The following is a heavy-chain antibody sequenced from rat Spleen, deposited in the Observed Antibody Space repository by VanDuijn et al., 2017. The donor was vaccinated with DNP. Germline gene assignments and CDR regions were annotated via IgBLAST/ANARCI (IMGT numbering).Heavy chain of an antibody. CDR3: ARGYYYDGSYYSPFSY. D-gene: IGHD1-12*02. J-gene: IGHJ2*01. CDR2: ITSSGGST. Sequence: EVQLVESGGDLVQPGRSLKLSCVASGFTFNNYWMTWIRQVPGKGLEWVASITSSGGSTYYPDSVKGRFTISRDNAKNSQYLQMDSLKSEDTATYYCARGYYYDGSYYSPFSYWGQGVMVTVSS. V-gene: IGHV5-31*01. CDR1: GFTFNNYW.